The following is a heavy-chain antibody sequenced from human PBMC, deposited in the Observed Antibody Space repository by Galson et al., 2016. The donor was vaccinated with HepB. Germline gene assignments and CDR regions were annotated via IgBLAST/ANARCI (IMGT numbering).Heavy chain of an antibody. CDR1: GFSFSTYW. CDR2: MSDSGGST. V-gene: IGHV3-23*01. Sequence: SLRLSCAASGFSFSTYWMTWVRQAPGKGLEWVSAMSDSGGSTYYADSVKGRFTISRDNSKNTLYLQMNSLGAEDTAMYYCASRPTDHWLAPYDDWGQGSLVTVSS. CDR3: ASRPTDHWLAPYDD. J-gene: IGHJ4*02. D-gene: IGHD6-19*01.